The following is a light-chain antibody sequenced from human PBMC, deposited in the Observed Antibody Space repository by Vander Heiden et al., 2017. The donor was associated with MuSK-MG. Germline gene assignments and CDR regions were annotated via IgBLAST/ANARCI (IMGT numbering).Light chain of an antibody. J-gene: IGKJ2*01. Sequence: EIVLTQSPGTLSLSPGERATLSCRASQSVSRSYLAWYQQKPGQAPRLLMYGASSRATGIPDRFSGSGSGTDFTRTISRLETEDFAVYYCQQDSSGHTFGQGTKLEIK. CDR1: QSVSRSY. CDR3: QQDSSGHT. CDR2: GAS. V-gene: IGKV3-20*01.